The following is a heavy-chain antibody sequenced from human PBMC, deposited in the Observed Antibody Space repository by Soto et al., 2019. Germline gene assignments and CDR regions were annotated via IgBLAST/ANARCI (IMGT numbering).Heavy chain of an antibody. V-gene: IGHV6-1*01. CDR1: GDSVSSYSAA. J-gene: IGHJ5*02. CDR2: TYYRSRFFS. D-gene: IGHD6-6*01. CDR3: ARDRYSSSGWFDP. Sequence: SQTLSLTCAISGDSVSSYSAAWNWIRQPPSGGLEWLGRTYYRSRFFSDYAESVKSRIIINPDTSKNQFSLQLKSVTPEDTAVYYCARDRYSSSGWFDPWGQGTPVTVSS.